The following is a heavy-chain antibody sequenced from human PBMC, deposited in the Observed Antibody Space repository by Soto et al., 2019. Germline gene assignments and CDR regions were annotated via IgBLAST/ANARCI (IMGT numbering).Heavy chain of an antibody. J-gene: IGHJ4*02. CDR2: IIPISGTA. CDR3: ASFGYCSGGSCLYYFDY. D-gene: IGHD2-15*01. V-gene: IGHV1-69*13. CDR1: GGTFSSYA. Sequence: SVKVSCKASGGTFSSYAISWVRQAPGQGLEWMGGIIPISGTANYAQKFQGRVTITADESTSTAYMELSSLRSEDTAVYYCASFGYCSGGSCLYYFDYWGQGTLVTVSS.